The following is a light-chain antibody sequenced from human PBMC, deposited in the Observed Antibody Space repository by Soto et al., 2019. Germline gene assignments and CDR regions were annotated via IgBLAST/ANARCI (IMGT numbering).Light chain of an antibody. J-gene: IGLJ1*01. CDR3: SSFTTSRTYV. V-gene: IGLV2-14*01. CDR1: SSDVGAYNF. Sequence: QSALTQPASVSGSPGQSITISCTGTSSDVGAYNFVSWYQQYPGKAPKFIIYEVSNRPSGVSNRFSGSKSGNTASLTISGLQAEDEADYYCSSFTTSRTYVFGSGTKVTVL. CDR2: EVS.